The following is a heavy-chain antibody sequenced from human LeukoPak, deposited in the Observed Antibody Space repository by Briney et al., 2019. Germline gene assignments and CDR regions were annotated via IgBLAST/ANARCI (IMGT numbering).Heavy chain of an antibody. Sequence: ASVKVSCKASGYTFTSYDINWVRQATGQGLEWMGWMNPNSGNTGYAQKFQGRVTMTRNTSISTAYMELSSLRSEDTAVYYCARFGSPAIQYYGYYYYYYMDVWGKGTTVTVSS. CDR2: MNPNSGNT. CDR1: GYTFTSYD. D-gene: IGHD3-16*01. V-gene: IGHV1-8*01. J-gene: IGHJ6*03. CDR3: ARFGSPAIQYYGYYYYYYMDV.